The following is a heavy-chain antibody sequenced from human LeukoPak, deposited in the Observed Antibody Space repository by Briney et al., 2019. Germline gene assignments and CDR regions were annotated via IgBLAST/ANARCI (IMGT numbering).Heavy chain of an antibody. V-gene: IGHV1-69*13. CDR2: IIPIFGTA. CDR1: GGTFSSYA. Sequence: SVKVSCKASGGTFSSYAISWVRQAPGQGLEWMGGIIPIFGTANYAQKFQGRVTITADESTGTTYMEVSSLIPDDTAVYYCARGEGKYHDIRGGFDPWGQGTSVTVSS. D-gene: IGHD1-1*01. CDR3: ARGEGKYHDIRGGFDP. J-gene: IGHJ5*02.